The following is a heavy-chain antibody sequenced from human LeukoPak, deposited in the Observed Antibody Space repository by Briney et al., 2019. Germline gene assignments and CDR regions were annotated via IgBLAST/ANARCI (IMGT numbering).Heavy chain of an antibody. CDR1: GFTFCNYW. CDR3: ARGITMAN. J-gene: IGHJ4*02. CDR2: IKQDGSER. D-gene: IGHD3-10*01. Sequence: GGPLRLSCAVSGFTFCNYWMTCVREAPGKGVEGVANIKQDGSERDYVDSVKGRFTISRDDAKNSLYLQMNSLRVEDTAVYYCARGITMANWGQGTLVTVSS. V-gene: IGHV3-7*04.